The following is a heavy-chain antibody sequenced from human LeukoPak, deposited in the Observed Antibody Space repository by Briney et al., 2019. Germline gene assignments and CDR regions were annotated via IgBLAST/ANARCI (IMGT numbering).Heavy chain of an antibody. J-gene: IGHJ4*02. Sequence: SETLSLTCTVSGGSIGSYYWSWIRQPAGKGLEWIGRIYTSGSTNYNPSLKSRVTMSGDTSKNQFSLKLSSVTAADTAVYYCAREGLWPSAYFDYWGQGTLVTVSS. CDR3: AREGLWPSAYFDY. D-gene: IGHD5-18*01. CDR2: IYTSGST. CDR1: GGSIGSYY. V-gene: IGHV4-4*07.